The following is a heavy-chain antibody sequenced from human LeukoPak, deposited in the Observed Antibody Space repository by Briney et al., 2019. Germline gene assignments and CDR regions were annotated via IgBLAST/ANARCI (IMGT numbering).Heavy chain of an antibody. V-gene: IGHV1-46*01. Sequence: ASVKVSCKASGYTFTSYYMHWVRQAPGQGLEWMGIINPSGGSTSYAQKSQGRVTMTRDTSTSTVYMELSSLRSEDTAVYYCARDYSSGNYYYYGMDVWGQGTTVTVSS. D-gene: IGHD6-19*01. J-gene: IGHJ6*02. CDR1: GYTFTSYY. CDR2: INPSGGST. CDR3: ARDYSSGNYYYYGMDV.